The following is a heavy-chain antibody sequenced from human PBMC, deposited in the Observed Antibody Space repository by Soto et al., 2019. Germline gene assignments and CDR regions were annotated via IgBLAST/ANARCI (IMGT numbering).Heavy chain of an antibody. CDR2: NNRETGGA. CDR1: GYTFIGYY. V-gene: IGHV1-2*02. Sequence: SVKVSFLACGYTFIGYYRHRVRQPPGQGLEWMGWNNRETGGANYAQKFQGRVTLSRDRSIYTAYLELSRLRFDDEAVYFCARERYQVISDDMDVWGQGTTVTVSS. J-gene: IGHJ6*02. D-gene: IGHD2-2*01. CDR3: ARERYQVISDDMDV.